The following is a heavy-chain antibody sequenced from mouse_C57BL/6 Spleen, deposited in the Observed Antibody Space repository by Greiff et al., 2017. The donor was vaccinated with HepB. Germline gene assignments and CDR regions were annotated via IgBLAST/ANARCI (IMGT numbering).Heavy chain of an antibody. CDR1: GYSITSGYY. V-gene: IGHV3-6*01. D-gene: IGHD1-1*02. CDR3: AREDYGPRGAMDY. CDR2: ISYDGSN. Sequence: ESGPGLVKPSQSLSLTCSVTGYSITSGYYWNWIRQFPGNKLEWMGYISYDGSNNYNPSLKNRISITRDTSKNQFFLKLNSVTTEDTATYYCAREDYGPRGAMDYWGQGTSVTVSS. J-gene: IGHJ4*01.